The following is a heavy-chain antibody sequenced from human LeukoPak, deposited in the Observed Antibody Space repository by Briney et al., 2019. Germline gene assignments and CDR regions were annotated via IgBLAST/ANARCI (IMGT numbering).Heavy chain of an antibody. V-gene: IGHV3-7*01. CDR3: ARGPSGYHNT. J-gene: IGHJ4*02. CDR2: IKQDGSEK. D-gene: IGHD5-12*01. Sequence: GGSLRLSCAASGFTFSSYWMTWVRHLPGKGLEWVAKIKQDGSEKYYVDSVKGRFTISRDNTRDSLYLQMNSLRAEDTAVYYCARGPSGYHNTGGQGTLVTVSS. CDR1: GFTFSSYW.